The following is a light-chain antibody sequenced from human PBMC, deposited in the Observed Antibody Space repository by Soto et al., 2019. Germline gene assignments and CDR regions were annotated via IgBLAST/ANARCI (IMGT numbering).Light chain of an antibody. CDR3: QQRSNWPRT. CDR1: QSVDND. Sequence: EIVMTQSPATLSVSPGDRATLSCRASQSVDNDLAWYQQKPGQPPRLLIYDTSIRATGIPARFSGSGSGTDFTLTISSLEPEDFALYYCQQRSNWPRTFGQGTKVDIK. V-gene: IGKV3-11*01. J-gene: IGKJ1*01. CDR2: DTS.